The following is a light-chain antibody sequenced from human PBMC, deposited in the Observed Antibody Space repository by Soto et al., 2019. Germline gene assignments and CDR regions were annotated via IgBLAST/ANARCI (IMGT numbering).Light chain of an antibody. J-gene: IGKJ1*01. CDR3: MQGISFT. CDR1: QSLVYSDGNIY. Sequence: VLTQSPLSLPVTLGQPASISCRSSQSLVYSDGNIYLNWFHQRPGQSPRRLIYKASNRDSGVPDRFSGSGSGTDFTLSISRVEADDAGVYYCMQGISFTFGQGTRVEIE. CDR2: KAS. V-gene: IGKV2-30*01.